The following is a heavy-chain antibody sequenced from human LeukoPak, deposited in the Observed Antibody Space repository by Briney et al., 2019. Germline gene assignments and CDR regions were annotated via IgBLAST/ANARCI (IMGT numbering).Heavy chain of an antibody. V-gene: IGHV4-39*07. Sequence: PSETLSLTCTVSGGSICSSSYYWGWIRQPPGKGLELIGSIYYSGSTYYNPSLKSRATISVDTSKNQFYLKLSSVTAADTAVYYCGREMRRIRDMDYWGQGTLVTVSS. CDR3: GREMRRIRDMDY. CDR1: GGSICSSSYY. CDR2: IYYSGST. D-gene: IGHD3-9*01. J-gene: IGHJ4*02.